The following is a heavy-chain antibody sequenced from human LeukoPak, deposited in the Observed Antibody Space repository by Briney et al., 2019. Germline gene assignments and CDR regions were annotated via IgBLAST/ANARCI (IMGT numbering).Heavy chain of an antibody. V-gene: IGHV3-66*01. J-gene: IGHJ3*02. CDR3: ARVHVTTEHAFDI. Sequence: GGSLRLSCAASGFTFSSNTMNWVRQAPGKGLEWVSVIYSGGSTYYADSVKGRFTISRDNSKNTLYLQMDSLRAEDTAVYYCARVHVTTEHAFDIWGQGTMVTVSS. CDR1: GFTFSSNT. CDR2: IYSGGST. D-gene: IGHD4-17*01.